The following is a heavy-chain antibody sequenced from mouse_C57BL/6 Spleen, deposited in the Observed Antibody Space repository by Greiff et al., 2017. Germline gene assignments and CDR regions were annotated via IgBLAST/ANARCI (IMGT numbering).Heavy chain of an antibody. CDR3: ARSAIYDGYFLY. V-gene: IGHV1-80*01. J-gene: IGHJ3*01. CDR2: IYPGDGDT. Sequence: VQLQQSGAELVKPGASVKISCKASGYAFSSYWMNWVKQRPGKGLEWIGQIYPGDGDTNYNGKFKGETTLTADKSSSTAYMQLSSLTSEDSAVYFCARSAIYDGYFLYWGQGTLVTVSA. CDR1: GYAFSSYW. D-gene: IGHD2-3*01.